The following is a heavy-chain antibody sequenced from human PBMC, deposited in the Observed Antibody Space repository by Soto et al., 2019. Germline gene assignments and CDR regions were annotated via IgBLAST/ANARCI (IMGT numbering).Heavy chain of an antibody. CDR2: ISAYNGNT. D-gene: IGHD6-19*01. Sequence: ASVKVSCKASGYTFTSYGISWVRQAPGQGLEWMGWISAYNGNTNYAQKLQGRVTMTTDTSTSTAYVELRSLRSDDTAVYYCARGAAVAGTSAPADYWGQGTLVTVS. J-gene: IGHJ4*02. CDR3: ARGAAVAGTSAPADY. V-gene: IGHV1-18*01. CDR1: GYTFTSYG.